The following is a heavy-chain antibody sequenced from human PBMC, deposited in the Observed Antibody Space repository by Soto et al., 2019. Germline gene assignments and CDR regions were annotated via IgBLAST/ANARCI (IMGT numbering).Heavy chain of an antibody. J-gene: IGHJ4*02. V-gene: IGHV3-74*01. D-gene: IGHD1-7*01. Sequence: PWGSLRLSCAASGFTFSRFWMHWVRQAPGKGLVWVSRINIDGSSTSYADSVKGRFTISRDNAKNTLYLQMNSLRADDTAVYYCARVNNWNYPIDYWGQGTLVTVSS. CDR1: GFTFSRFW. CDR3: ARVNNWNYPIDY. CDR2: INIDGSST.